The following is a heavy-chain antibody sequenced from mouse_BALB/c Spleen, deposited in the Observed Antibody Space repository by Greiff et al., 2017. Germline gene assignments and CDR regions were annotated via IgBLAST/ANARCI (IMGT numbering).Heavy chain of an antibody. J-gene: IGHJ3*01. CDR1: GFAFSSYD. CDR2: ISSGGGST. Sequence: EVQLVESGGGLVKPGGSLKLSCAASGFAFSSYDMSWVRQTPEKRLEWVAYISSGGGSTYYPDTVKGRFTISRDNATNTLYLQMSSLKSEDTAMYYCARQKDGSPFAYWGQGTLVTVSA. CDR3: ARQKDGSPFAY. D-gene: IGHD2-3*01. V-gene: IGHV5-12-1*01.